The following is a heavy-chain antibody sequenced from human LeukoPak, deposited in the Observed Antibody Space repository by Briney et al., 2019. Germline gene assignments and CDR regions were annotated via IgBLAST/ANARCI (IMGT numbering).Heavy chain of an antibody. J-gene: IGHJ4*02. V-gene: IGHV1-2*02. CDR3: ARGRTYGDYVGRYFDY. CDR2: INPNSGGT. CDR1: GYTFTSYG. D-gene: IGHD4-17*01. Sequence: ASVKVSCTASGYTFTSYGISWVRQAPGQGLAWMGWINPNSGGTNYAQKFQGRVTMTRDTSISTAYMELSRLRSDDTAVYYCARGRTYGDYVGRYFDYWGQGTLVTVSS.